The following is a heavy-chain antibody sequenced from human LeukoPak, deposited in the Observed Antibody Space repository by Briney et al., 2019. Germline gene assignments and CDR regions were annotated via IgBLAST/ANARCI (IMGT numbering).Heavy chain of an antibody. CDR3: ARDRSSGYYFDY. CDR1: RYTFTDYY. CDR2: MKPDSGAT. J-gene: IGHJ4*02. Sequence: ASVKVSCKASRYTFTDYYIHWVRQTPGQGLQWMGWMKPDSGATNHAQNFEGRVTMTRDTSINTAYMELTSLRSDDTAVYYCARDRSSGYYFDYWGQGTLVTVSS. V-gene: IGHV1-2*02. D-gene: IGHD3-22*01.